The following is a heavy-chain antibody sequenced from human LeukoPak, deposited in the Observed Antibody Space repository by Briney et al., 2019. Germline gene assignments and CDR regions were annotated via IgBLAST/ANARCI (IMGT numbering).Heavy chain of an antibody. J-gene: IGHJ4*02. D-gene: IGHD6-19*01. Sequence: GGSLRLSCAASGFTFNSYSMNWVRQAPGKGLEWVANIKQDGSETYYVDSVKGRFTISRDNAKNSLHLQMNSLRADDTAVYYCAKMAGGSSGWYEYYFDYWGQGALVAVSS. CDR2: IKQDGSET. CDR1: GFTFNSYS. CDR3: AKMAGGSSGWYEYYFDY. V-gene: IGHV3-7*01.